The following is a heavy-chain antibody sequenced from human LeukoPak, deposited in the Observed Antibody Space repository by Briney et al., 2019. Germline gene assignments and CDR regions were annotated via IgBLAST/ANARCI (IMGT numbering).Heavy chain of an antibody. Sequence: ASVKVSCKASGYTFTSYAISWVRQAPGQGLEWMGWISAYNGNTNYAQKLQGRVTMTTDTSTSTAYMELRSLRSDDTAVYYCARETKGESVTPAPFDYWGQGTLVTVSS. J-gene: IGHJ4*02. CDR3: ARETKGESVTPAPFDY. D-gene: IGHD4-11*01. CDR2: ISAYNGNT. CDR1: GYTFTSYA. V-gene: IGHV1-18*01.